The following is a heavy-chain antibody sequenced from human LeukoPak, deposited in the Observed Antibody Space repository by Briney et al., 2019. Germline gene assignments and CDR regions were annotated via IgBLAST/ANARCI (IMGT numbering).Heavy chain of an antibody. V-gene: IGHV4-59*01. Sequence: SETLSLTCTVSGGSISSSYWSWIRQSPGKGLEWIGYIHHSGSTNSNTPLKSRVTISVDTPKNQFSLKLSSVTAADTAVYYCVRWQYCGGNCYFSAFDIWGQGTMVTVSS. CDR2: IHHSGST. CDR1: GGSISSSY. J-gene: IGHJ3*02. D-gene: IGHD2-21*01. CDR3: VRWQYCGGNCYFSAFDI.